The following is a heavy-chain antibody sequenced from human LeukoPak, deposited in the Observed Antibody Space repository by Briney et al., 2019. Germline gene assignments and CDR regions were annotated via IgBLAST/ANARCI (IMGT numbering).Heavy chain of an antibody. CDR2: IGGSGDKT. J-gene: IGHJ6*03. D-gene: IGHD2-15*01. Sequence: SGGSLRLSCAASGFTFSSYAMSWVRQAPGGGLEWVSAIGGSGDKTYHADSVKGRFTISRDNSDNRVSLQMDSLRAEDTAVYFCAKDTTAWWYHRAYMSVWGKGTTVTVSS. CDR1: GFTFSSYA. CDR3: AKDTTAWWYHRAYMSV. V-gene: IGHV3-23*01.